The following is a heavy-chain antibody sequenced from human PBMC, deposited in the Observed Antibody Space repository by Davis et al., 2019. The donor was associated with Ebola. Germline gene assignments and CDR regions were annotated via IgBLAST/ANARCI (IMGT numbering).Heavy chain of an antibody. CDR2: MNTHSGNT. D-gene: IGHD3-22*01. Sequence: ASVKVSCKASGYTFTDNDINWVRQATGQGLEWMGWMNTHSGNTGYAKKFQGRVNMTRDTSISTAYMELSSLRSEDTAVYYCARENYYDSSGEYDYWGQGTLVTVSS. J-gene: IGHJ4*02. V-gene: IGHV1-8*01. CDR1: GYTFTDND. CDR3: ARENYYDSSGEYDY.